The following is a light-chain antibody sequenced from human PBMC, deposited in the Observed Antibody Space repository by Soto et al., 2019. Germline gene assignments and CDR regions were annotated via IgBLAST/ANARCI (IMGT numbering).Light chain of an antibody. CDR1: QDLHID. CDR3: QQYATWHRT. V-gene: IGKV3-15*01. J-gene: IGKJ2*01. Sequence: ETLMTQSPATLSVSPGETATLSCRSSQDLHIDLAWYHQKPGQAPTLLIYGVSARAPGVPARFSGAGSGTEFTLTFRSLQSADFGVYYCQQYATWHRTFGQG. CDR2: GVS.